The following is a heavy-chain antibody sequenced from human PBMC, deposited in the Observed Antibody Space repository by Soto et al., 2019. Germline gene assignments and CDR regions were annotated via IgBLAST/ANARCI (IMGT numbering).Heavy chain of an antibody. CDR3: ARGSDGDYSDY. J-gene: IGHJ4*02. CDR1: GDSITTSSYY. Sequence: QLHLQESGPGLVKPSETLSLTCTVSGDSITTSSYYWAWIRQPPGKGLEWIGSIYYGGNTYYNPSLKGRVTISVDTSKSQFSLRLSSVTAADTAVYYCARGSDGDYSDYWGQGTLVTVSS. D-gene: IGHD3-16*01. CDR2: IYYGGNT. V-gene: IGHV4-39*02.